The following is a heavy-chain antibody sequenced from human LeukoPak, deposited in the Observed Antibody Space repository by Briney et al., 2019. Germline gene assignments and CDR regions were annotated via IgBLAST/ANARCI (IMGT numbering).Heavy chain of an antibody. J-gene: IGHJ4*02. CDR2: INGLRGYL. V-gene: IGHV3-21*01. Sequence: PGGSLRLSCAASGFTFSSYTMTWVRQAPGKELEWVSSINGLRGYLDYPDSVKGRFTISRENARNALYLQMNSLRAEDTAVYYCARDWLVGATPPYYFDYWGQGTLVTVSS. D-gene: IGHD1-26*01. CDR3: ARDWLVGATPPYYFDY. CDR1: GFTFSSYT.